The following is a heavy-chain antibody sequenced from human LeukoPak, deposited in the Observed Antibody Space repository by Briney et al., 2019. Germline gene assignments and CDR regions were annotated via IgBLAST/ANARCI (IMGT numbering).Heavy chain of an antibody. V-gene: IGHV1-2*02. J-gene: IGHJ4*02. CDR1: GYTFTGYY. CDR3: ARDTPRPVPRGFEY. CDR2: INPNSGGT. Sequence: ASVKVSCKASGYTFTGYYMHWVRQAPGQGLEWMGWINPNSGGTNYAQKFQGRVTMTRDTSISTAYMELSRLRSDDTAVYYCARDTPRPVPRGFEYWGQGTLVTVSS.